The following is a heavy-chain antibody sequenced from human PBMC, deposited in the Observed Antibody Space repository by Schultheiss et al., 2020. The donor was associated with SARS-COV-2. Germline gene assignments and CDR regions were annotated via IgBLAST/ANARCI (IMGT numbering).Heavy chain of an antibody. D-gene: IGHD5-18*01. V-gene: IGHV4-59*01. CDR3: ARDGYIYGRGAFDI. CDR1: GGSISSYY. J-gene: IGHJ3*02. Sequence: SETLSLTCTVSGGSISSYYWSWIRQPPGKGLEWIGYIYYSGSTNYNPSLKSRVTISVDTSKNQFSLKLSSVTAADTAVYYCARDGYIYGRGAFDIWGQGTMVTVSS. CDR2: IYYSGST.